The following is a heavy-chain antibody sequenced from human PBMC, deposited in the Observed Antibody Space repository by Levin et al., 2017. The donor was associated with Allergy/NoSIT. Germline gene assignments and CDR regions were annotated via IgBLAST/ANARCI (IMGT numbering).Heavy chain of an antibody. CDR1: EFTFYSHA. CDR3: AKDGYSSSSPKYFDY. CDR2: ISGSGGNT. J-gene: IGHJ4*02. V-gene: IGHV3-23*01. Sequence: SCAASEFTFYSHAMSWVRQAPGKGLEWVSTISGSGGNTYYADFVKGRFTISRDNSKNTLFLQMNSLRAEDTAVYYCAKDGYSSSSPKYFDYWGQGTLVTVSS. D-gene: IGHD6-6*01.